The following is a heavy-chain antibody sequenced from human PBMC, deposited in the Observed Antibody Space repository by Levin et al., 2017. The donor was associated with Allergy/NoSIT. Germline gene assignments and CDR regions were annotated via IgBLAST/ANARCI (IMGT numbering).Heavy chain of an antibody. D-gene: IGHD3-16*01. CDR1: GFTVSSNY. Sequence: PEASVKVSCAASGFTVSSNYMSWVRQAPGKGLEWVSVIYSGVTTYYADSVKGRFTISRDNSKNTLYLQMNSLRAEDTAVYYCARGGGLSSRMDVWGQGTTVTVSS. CDR3: ARGGGLSSRMDV. CDR2: IYSGVTT. J-gene: IGHJ6*02. V-gene: IGHV3-53*01.